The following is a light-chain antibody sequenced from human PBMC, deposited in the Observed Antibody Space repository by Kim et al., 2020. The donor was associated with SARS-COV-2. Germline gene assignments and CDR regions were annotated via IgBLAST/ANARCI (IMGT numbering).Light chain of an antibody. CDR3: TSRDTNDNVV. CDR2: GKH. Sequence: VALGHTVTITSQVDSLISYYATWYPQKPVQAPILFIYGKHPPPSGIPDRFSGSSSGNTASLTITGTQARDDADFYCTSRDTNDNVVFGGGTQLTVL. CDR1: SLISYY. V-gene: IGLV3-19*01. J-gene: IGLJ2*01.